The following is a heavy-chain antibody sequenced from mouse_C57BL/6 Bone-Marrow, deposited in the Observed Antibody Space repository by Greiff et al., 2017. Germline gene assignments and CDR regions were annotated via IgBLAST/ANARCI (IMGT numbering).Heavy chain of an antibody. CDR1: GYTFTSYD. CDR3: ARWDGNYAETVDY. D-gene: IGHD2-1*01. J-gene: IGHJ2*01. Sequence: VQGVESGPELVKPGASVKLSCKASGYTFTSYDINWVKQRPGQGLEWIGWIYPRDGSTKYNEKFKGKATLTVDTSSSTAYMELHSLTSEDSAVYFCARWDGNYAETVDYWGQGTTLTVSS. V-gene: IGHV1-85*01. CDR2: IYPRDGST.